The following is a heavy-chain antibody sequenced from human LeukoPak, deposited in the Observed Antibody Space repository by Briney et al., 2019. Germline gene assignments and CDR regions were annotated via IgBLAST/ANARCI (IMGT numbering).Heavy chain of an antibody. CDR2: ISYDGSNK. CDR3: ARQVSVGWGILTGYPYGPHLWYFDL. D-gene: IGHD3-9*01. Sequence: GGSLRLSCAASGFTFSSYAMHWVRQAPGKGPEWVAVISYDGSNKYYADSVKGRFTISRDNSKNTLYLQMNSLRAEDTAVYYCARQVSVGWGILTGYPYGPHLWYFDLWGRGTLVTVSS. CDR1: GFTFSSYA. V-gene: IGHV3-30-3*01. J-gene: IGHJ2*01.